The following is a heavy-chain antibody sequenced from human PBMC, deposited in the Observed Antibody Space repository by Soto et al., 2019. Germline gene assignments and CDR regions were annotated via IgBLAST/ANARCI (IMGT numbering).Heavy chain of an antibody. Sequence: GGSLRLSCAASGFTFSSYSMNWVRQAPGKGLEWVSYISSSSSTIYYADSVKGRFTISRDNAKNSLYLQMNSLRDEDTAVYYCARDRSYGGVKRQYYGMDVWGQGTTVTVSS. J-gene: IGHJ6*02. CDR2: ISSSSSTI. CDR1: GFTFSSYS. V-gene: IGHV3-48*02. D-gene: IGHD3-16*01. CDR3: ARDRSYGGVKRQYYGMDV.